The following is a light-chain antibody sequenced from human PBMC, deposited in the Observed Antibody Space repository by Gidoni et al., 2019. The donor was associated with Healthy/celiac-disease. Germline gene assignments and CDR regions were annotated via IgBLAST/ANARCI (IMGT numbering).Light chain of an antibody. CDR3: SSYTSSSIWV. J-gene: IGLJ3*02. Sequence: QSALTPPLSVSGSPGPSITISCTGISSDVGGYNYVSWYPQHPGKAPKLMIYEVSNRPSGVSNRFSGSKSGNTAALTISGLQAEDEADYYCSSYTSSSIWVFGGGTKLTVL. CDR2: EVS. CDR1: SSDVGGYNY. V-gene: IGLV2-14*01.